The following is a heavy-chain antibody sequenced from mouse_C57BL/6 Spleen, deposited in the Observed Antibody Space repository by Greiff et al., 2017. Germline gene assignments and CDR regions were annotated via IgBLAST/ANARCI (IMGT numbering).Heavy chain of an antibody. V-gene: IGHV1-69*01. D-gene: IGHD1-1*01. CDR1: GYTFTSYW. Sequence: QVQLQQPGAELVMPGASVKLSCKASGYTFTSYWMHWVKQRPGQGLEWIGEIDPSDSYTNYNQKFKGKSTLTVDKSSSTAYMQLSSLTSEDSAVYYWATAGSPGFAYWGQGTLVTVSA. CDR2: IDPSDSYT. CDR3: ATAGSPGFAY. J-gene: IGHJ3*01.